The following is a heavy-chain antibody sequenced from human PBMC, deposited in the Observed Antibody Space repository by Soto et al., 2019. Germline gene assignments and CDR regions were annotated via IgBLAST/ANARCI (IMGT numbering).Heavy chain of an antibody. D-gene: IGHD3-9*01. CDR1: GYTFTSYG. CDR2: ISAYNGNT. Sequence: SSVKVSCKASGYTFTSYGISWVRQAPGQGLEWMGWISAYNGNTNYAQKLQGRVTMTTDTSTSTAYMELRSLRSDDTAVYYCARGLRYFDWLLSGRPQFDYWGQGTLVTSPQ. J-gene: IGHJ4*02. V-gene: IGHV1-18*04. CDR3: ARGLRYFDWLLSGRPQFDY.